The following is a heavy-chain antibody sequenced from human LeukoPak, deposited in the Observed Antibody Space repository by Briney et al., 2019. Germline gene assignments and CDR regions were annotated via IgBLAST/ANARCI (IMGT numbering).Heavy chain of an antibody. CDR3: ARGQGYGSGSYYVEDYFDY. CDR1: GGSISSSSYY. V-gene: IGHV4-39*01. Sequence: SETLSLTCTVSGGSISSSSYYWGWIRQPPGKGLEWIGSIYYSGSTYYNPSLKSRVTISVDTSKNQFSLKLSSVTAADTAVYYCARGQGYGSGSYYVEDYFDYWGQGTLVTVSS. CDR2: IYYSGST. D-gene: IGHD3-10*01. J-gene: IGHJ4*02.